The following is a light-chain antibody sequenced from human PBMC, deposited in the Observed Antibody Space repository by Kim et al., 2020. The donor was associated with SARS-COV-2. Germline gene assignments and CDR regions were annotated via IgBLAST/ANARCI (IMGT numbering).Light chain of an antibody. CDR3: QQSYGVPRT. J-gene: IGKJ1*01. CDR2: GAS. Sequence: ASVGDRVTITCRASESISSYLNWYQRKPGRAPNLLIYGASALHSGVPPRFSGSGSGTDFTLTINSLQPEDFASYYCQQSYGVPRTFGQGTKVDIK. V-gene: IGKV1-39*01. CDR1: ESISSY.